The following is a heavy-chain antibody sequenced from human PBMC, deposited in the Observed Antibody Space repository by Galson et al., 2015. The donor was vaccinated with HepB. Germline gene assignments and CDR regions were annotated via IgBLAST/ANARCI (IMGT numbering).Heavy chain of an antibody. V-gene: IGHV1-18*01. D-gene: IGHD6-19*01. CDR3: ARHQGMYTSGAYGLDL. CDR1: GYTFISHT. Sequence: SVKVSCKASGYTFISHTLDWLRQAPGQGLEWMGWISTNDGFTLFAQSFQGRVTLTTDTSTNTAYMKLSSLRLDDTALYYCARHQGMYTSGAYGLDLWGQGTMLTVS. J-gene: IGHJ3*01. CDR2: ISTNDGFT.